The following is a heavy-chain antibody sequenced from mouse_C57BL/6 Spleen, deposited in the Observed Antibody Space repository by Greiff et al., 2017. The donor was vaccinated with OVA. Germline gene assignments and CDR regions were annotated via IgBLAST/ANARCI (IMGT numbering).Heavy chain of an antibody. J-gene: IGHJ2*01. D-gene: IGHD1-1*01. Sequence: QQSCKASGYTFTSYWMQWVKQRPGQGLEWIGEIDPSDSYTNYNQKFKGKATLTVDTSSSTAYMQLSSLTSEDSAVYYCALYYYGSSYFDYWGQGTTLTVSS. CDR1: GYTFTSYW. V-gene: IGHV1-50*01. CDR2: IDPSDSYT. CDR3: ALYYYGSSYFDY.